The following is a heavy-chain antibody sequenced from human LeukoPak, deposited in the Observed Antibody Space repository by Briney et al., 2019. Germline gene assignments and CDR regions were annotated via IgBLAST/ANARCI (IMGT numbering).Heavy chain of an antibody. V-gene: IGHV3-53*04. CDR1: GFTVSSNY. D-gene: IGHD5-12*01. Sequence: GGSLKLSCAASGFTVSSNYMSWVRQAPGKGLEWVSVIYSGGSTYYADSVKGRFTISRQNSKNTLYLQMNSLRAEDTAVYYCSGGVTRRAGFDYWGQGTLVTVSS. CDR3: SGGVTRRAGFDY. CDR2: IYSGGST. J-gene: IGHJ4*02.